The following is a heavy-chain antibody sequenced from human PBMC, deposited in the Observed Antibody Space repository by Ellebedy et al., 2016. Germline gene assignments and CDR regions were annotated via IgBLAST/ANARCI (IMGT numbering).Heavy chain of an antibody. CDR1: GFTFSDHY. V-gene: IGHV3-72*01. J-gene: IGHJ2*01. CDR3: AKDFCSSTSCPYWYFDL. CDR2: TRNKANSYTT. D-gene: IGHD2-2*01. Sequence: GGSLRLSXAASGFTFSDHYMDWVRQAPGKGLEWVGRTRNKANSYTTEYAASVKGRFTISRDDSKNSLYLQMNSLRAEDTAVYYCAKDFCSSTSCPYWYFDLWGRGTLVTVSS.